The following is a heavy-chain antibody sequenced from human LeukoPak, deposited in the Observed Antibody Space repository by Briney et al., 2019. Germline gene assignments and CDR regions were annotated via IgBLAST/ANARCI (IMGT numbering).Heavy chain of an antibody. CDR1: GGSISSYY. J-gene: IGHJ4*02. CDR2: IYYSGST. D-gene: IGHD6-19*01. CDR3: ARMEAGYYFDY. V-gene: IGHV4-59*08. Sequence: PSETLSLTCTVSGGSISSYYWSWIRQPPGKGLEWIGYIYYSGSTNYNPSPKSRVTISVDTSKNQFSLKLSSVTAADTAVYYCARMEAGYYFDYWGQGTLVTVSS.